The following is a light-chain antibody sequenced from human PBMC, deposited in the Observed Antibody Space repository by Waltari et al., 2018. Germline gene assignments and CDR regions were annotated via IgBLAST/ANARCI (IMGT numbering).Light chain of an antibody. V-gene: IGLV2-8*01. CDR1: RSADGGYAC. CDR2: DVT. J-gene: IGLJ2*01. CDR3: NSYAGSNTLK. Sequence: SALTQPPPASGSPGQSVAIFCTGTRSADGGYACVPWYQQHPGKAPKLMIYDVTKRPSGVPDRFSGSKSGNTASLTVSGLQAEDEANYYCNSYAGSNTLKFGGGTKLTVL.